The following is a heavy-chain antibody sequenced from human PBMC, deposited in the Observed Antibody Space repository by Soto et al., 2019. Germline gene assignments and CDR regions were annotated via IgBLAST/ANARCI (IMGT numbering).Heavy chain of an antibody. Sequence: QVQLQQWGAGLLKPSETLSLTCAVYGVSFSGYYWSWIRQPPGKGLEWIGEINHSGSTNYNPSLKSRVTISVDTSKNQFSLKLSSVTAADTAVYYCASGPGDYDGYWGQGTLVTVSS. CDR1: GVSFSGYY. CDR3: ASGPGDYDGY. J-gene: IGHJ4*02. D-gene: IGHD4-17*01. V-gene: IGHV4-34*01. CDR2: INHSGST.